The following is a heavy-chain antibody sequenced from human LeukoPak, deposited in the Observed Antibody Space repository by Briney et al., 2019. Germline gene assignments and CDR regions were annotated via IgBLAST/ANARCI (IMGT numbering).Heavy chain of an antibody. CDR1: GFTFSSYD. J-gene: IGHJ4*02. Sequence: GGSLRLSCAASGFTFSSYDMHWVRQATGEGLEWVSAIGTAGDTYYPGSVKGRFTISRENAKNSLYLQMNSLRAGDTAVYYCARTSGTYYEFDSWGQGTLVTVSS. CDR2: IGTAGDT. CDR3: ARTSGTYYEFDS. D-gene: IGHD1-26*01. V-gene: IGHV3-13*04.